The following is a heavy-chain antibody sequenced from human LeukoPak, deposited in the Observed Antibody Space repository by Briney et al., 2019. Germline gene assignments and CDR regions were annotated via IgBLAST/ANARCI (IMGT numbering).Heavy chain of an antibody. D-gene: IGHD2/OR15-2a*01. V-gene: IGHV3-48*04. CDR2: ISSSGRTI. J-gene: IGHJ5*02. CDR1: GFTFSNYW. CDR3: ARSSLYLIDP. Sequence: GGSLRLSCAASGFTFSNYWMHWVRQAPGKGLEWVSYISSSGRTIYSADSVKGRFTISRDNAKNSLYLQMNSLRAEDTAVYYCARSSLYLIDPWGQGTLVTVSS.